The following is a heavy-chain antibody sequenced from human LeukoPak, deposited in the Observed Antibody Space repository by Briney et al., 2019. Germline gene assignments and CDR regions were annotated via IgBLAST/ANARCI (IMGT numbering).Heavy chain of an antibody. V-gene: IGHV3-48*04. J-gene: IGHJ4*02. CDR1: GFTFSSYW. CDR2: ISSSGSTI. Sequence: QSGGSLRLSCAASGFTFSSYWMNWARQAPGKGLEWVSYISSSGSTIYYADSVKGRFTISRDNAKNSLYLQMNSLRAEDTAVYFCARRRYNWNAIDYWGQGTLVTVSS. CDR3: ARRRYNWNAIDY. D-gene: IGHD1-20*01.